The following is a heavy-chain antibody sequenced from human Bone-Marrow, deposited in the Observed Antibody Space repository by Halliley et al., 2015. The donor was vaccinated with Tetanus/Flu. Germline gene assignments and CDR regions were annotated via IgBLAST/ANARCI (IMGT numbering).Heavy chain of an antibody. CDR2: IYPGVSDT. J-gene: IGHJ4*02. Sequence: QLVQSGAEVRKPGESLKISRKTSGCSFTTHWIAWVRQMPGKGLEYMGIIYPGVSDTRYRPSFQGQVTISADKSVSTAYLQWRSLKAPDTAMYYCARLGGAFDFWSGFHFDSWGQGTLVTVSS. CDR1: GCSFTTHW. V-gene: IGHV5-51*01. D-gene: IGHD3-3*01. CDR3: ARLGGAFDFWSGFHFDS.